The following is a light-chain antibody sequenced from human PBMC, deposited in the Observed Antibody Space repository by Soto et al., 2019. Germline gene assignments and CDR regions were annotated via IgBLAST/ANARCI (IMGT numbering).Light chain of an antibody. CDR2: LNN. CDR3: ATWDDSLKRVV. Sequence: QSVLTQPPSASGTPGQRVTISCSGSSSNIGSETVNWYQHLPGTAPKLLIYLNNQRPSGVPDRFSGSKSDTSASLAISGLQSEDEADYYCATWDDSLKRVVFGGGTMLTVL. J-gene: IGLJ2*01. CDR1: SSNIGSET. V-gene: IGLV1-44*01.